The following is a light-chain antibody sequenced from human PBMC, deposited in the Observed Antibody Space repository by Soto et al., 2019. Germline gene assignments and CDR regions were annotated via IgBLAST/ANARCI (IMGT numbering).Light chain of an antibody. J-gene: IGKJ5*01. CDR1: QSVSSN. CDR3: QQYNNWPPSIT. Sequence: EIVLTQSPATLSVSPGGRCTRSCSASQSVSSNLAWYQQKPGQAPRLLIYGASTRATGIPARFSGSGSGTEFTLTISSLQSEDFAVYYCQQYNNWPPSITFGQGTRLENK. CDR2: GAS. V-gene: IGKV3-15*01.